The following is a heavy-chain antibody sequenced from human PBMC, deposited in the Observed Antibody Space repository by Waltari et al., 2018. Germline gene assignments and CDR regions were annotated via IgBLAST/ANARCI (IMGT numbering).Heavy chain of an antibody. CDR3: ARGKYSSGWYPYYYYYYGMDV. CDR1: GGSFSGYY. V-gene: IGHV4-34*01. J-gene: IGHJ6*02. CDR2: INHSGST. Sequence: QVQLQQWGAGLLKPSETLSLTCAVYGGSFSGYYWSWIRQPPGKGLEWIGEINHSGSTNYNPSLQSRVTISVDTSKNQFSLKLSSVTAADTAVYYCARGKYSSGWYPYYYYYYGMDVWGQGTTVTVSS. D-gene: IGHD6-19*01.